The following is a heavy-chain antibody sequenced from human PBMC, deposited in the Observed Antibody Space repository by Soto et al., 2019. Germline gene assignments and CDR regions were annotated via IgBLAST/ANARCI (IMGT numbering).Heavy chain of an antibody. CDR3: ARHPYSSSPNYYYYYGMDV. D-gene: IGHD6-6*01. CDR1: GYSFTSYW. V-gene: IGHV5-51*01. J-gene: IGHJ6*02. CDR2: IYPGDSDT. Sequence: PGESLKISCKGSGYSFTSYWIGWVRQMPGKGLEWMGIIYPGDSDTRYSPSFQGQVTISADKSISTAYLQWSSLKASDTAMYYCARHPYSSSPNYYYYYGMDVWGQGTTVTVS.